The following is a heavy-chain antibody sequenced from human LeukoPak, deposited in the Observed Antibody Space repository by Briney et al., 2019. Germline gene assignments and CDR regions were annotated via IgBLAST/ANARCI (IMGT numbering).Heavy chain of an antibody. D-gene: IGHD1-26*01. V-gene: IGHV4-34*01. CDR2: INHSGST. Sequence: SETLSLTCAVYGGSFSAYYWSWIRQPPGKGLEWIGEINHSGSTNYNPSLKSRVVISVDTSKNQFSLNMHSVTAADTAVYYCARHPTKWELRLSLDYWGQGNLATVSS. CDR3: ARHPTKWELRLSLDY. CDR1: GGSFSAYY. J-gene: IGHJ4*02.